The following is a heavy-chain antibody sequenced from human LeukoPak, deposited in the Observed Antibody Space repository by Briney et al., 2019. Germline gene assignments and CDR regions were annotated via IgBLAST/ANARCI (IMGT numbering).Heavy chain of an antibody. Sequence: GGSLRLSCAASGFTSITYAMHWVRQAPGKGLEWVAVMSNDGSDKYYADSVKGRFTISRDNSKSTLYLQMNSLRTEDTAVYYCARRWYFDLWGRGTLVTVSS. V-gene: IGHV3-30*04. J-gene: IGHJ2*01. CDR1: GFTSITYA. CDR3: ARRWYFDL. CDR2: MSNDGSDK.